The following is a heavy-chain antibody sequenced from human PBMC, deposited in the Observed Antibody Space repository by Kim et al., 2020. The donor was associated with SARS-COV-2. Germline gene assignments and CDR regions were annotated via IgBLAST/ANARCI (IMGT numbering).Heavy chain of an antibody. CDR3: ARVMRDSSSSTPDF. CDR2: IWYDGNDK. CDR1: GFIFSNYG. J-gene: IGHJ4*02. D-gene: IGHD3-22*01. Sequence: GGSLRLSCAASGFIFSNYGMHWVRQAPGKGLEWLAVIWYDGNDKYYAESVKGRLTVSRDNSKNTLYMEINSLRVEDTAVYYCARVMRDSSSSTPDFWGLGTLVTVSS. V-gene: IGHV3-33*01.